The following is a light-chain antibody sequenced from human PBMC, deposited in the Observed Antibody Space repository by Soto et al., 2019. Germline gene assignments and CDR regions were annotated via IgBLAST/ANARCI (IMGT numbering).Light chain of an antibody. CDR1: QSMSSW. CDR3: QQYDSYSPNT. Sequence: DIQMTQSPSSLSASVGDRVTITCRASQSMSSWLAWYQQKPGKAPKLLIYDASSLESGVPSRFSGSGSGTEFTLTISSLQPDDFATYSCQQYDSYSPNTFGGGTKVEIK. CDR2: DAS. V-gene: IGKV1-5*01. J-gene: IGKJ4*01.